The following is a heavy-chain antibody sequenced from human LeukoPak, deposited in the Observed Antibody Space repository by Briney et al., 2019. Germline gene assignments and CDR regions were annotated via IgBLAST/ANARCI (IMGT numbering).Heavy chain of an antibody. V-gene: IGHV3-21*01. CDR3: AKDLYGSGSYEIRLFDY. J-gene: IGHJ4*02. Sequence: PGGSLRLSCAASGLTFSDYSINWVRQAPGKGLEWVSSINPTSTSIYYADAVKGRFTISRDNARSSLYLQMNSLRAEDTAVYYCAKDLYGSGSYEIRLFDYWGQGTLVTISS. CDR2: INPTSTSI. D-gene: IGHD3-10*01. CDR1: GLTFSDYS.